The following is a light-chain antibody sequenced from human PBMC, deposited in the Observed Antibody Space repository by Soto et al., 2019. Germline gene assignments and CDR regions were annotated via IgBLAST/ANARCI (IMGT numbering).Light chain of an antibody. CDR3: SSYPSSFYV. CDR2: DDS. CDR1: SSDVGGYNF. V-gene: IGLV2-14*01. Sequence: QSALTQPASVSGSPGQSITISCTGTSSDVGGYNFVSWYQQHPGKAPKLMIYDDSDRPSGVSNRLSGSKSGNTASLSISGLQAEDEADYYCSSYPSSFYVFGTGTKVTVL. J-gene: IGLJ1*01.